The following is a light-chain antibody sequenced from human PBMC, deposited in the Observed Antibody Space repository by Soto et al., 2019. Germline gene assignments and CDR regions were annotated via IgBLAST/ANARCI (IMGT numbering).Light chain of an antibody. CDR3: MQALQTPVT. J-gene: IGKJ3*01. CDR1: QTLLHSSGYYY. CDR2: LGS. V-gene: IGKV2-28*01. Sequence: DIVMTQSPLSLPVTPGEPASISCRSSQTLLHSSGYYYLDWYLQKPGQSPQLRFYLGSSRATGVPDRFSGRGSGTDFTLTISRVEAEDVGVYYCMQALQTPVTFGPGTKVDI.